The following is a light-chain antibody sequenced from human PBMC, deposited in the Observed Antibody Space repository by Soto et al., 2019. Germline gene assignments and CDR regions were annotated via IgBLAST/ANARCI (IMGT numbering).Light chain of an antibody. CDR3: QQRTTSPWT. CDR2: DAS. CDR1: HSVSSH. V-gene: IGKV3-11*01. J-gene: IGKJ1*01. Sequence: DIVLTQSPATLSLSPGERATLSCRASHSVSSHLLWYQQKPVQAPTALIYDASVSAAVIPARFSASGSGTDFTITSSSLEPDDFAVYYCQQRTTSPWTFGPGTRVEIK.